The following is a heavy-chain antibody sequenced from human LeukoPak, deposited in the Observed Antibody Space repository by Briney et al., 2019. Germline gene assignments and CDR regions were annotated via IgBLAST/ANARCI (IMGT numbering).Heavy chain of an antibody. D-gene: IGHD2-15*01. J-gene: IGHJ1*01. CDR2: INSDGHKK. CDR3: AKDANSDSAEYFHH. V-gene: IGHV3-23*01. Sequence: PGGSLRLSCAASGFTFSNFAMSWVRHAPGKGLEWISHINSDGHKKLYADSVEGRFTISRDNSKSTLFLHLNSLRVEDTALYYCAKDANSDSAEYFHHWGQGTLVTVSS. CDR1: GFTFSNFA.